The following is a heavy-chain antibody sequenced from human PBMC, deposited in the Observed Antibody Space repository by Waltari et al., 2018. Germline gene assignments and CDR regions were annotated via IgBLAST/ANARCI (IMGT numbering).Heavy chain of an antibody. CDR3: ARAFHYYDSSGYVAFDI. D-gene: IGHD3-22*01. V-gene: IGHV4-59*01. Sequence: QVQLQESGPGLVKPSETLSLTCTVSGGSISSYYWSWIRQPPGKGLEWIGYIYYSGSTNSNPSLKSRVTISVDTSKNQFSLKLSSVTAADTAVYYCARAFHYYDSSGYVAFDIWGQGTMVTVAS. CDR2: IYYSGST. J-gene: IGHJ3*02. CDR1: GGSISSYY.